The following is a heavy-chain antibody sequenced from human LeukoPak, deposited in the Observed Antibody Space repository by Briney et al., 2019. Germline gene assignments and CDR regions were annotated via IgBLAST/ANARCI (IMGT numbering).Heavy chain of an antibody. CDR2: INSDGINT. Sequence: PGGSLRLSCAASGFTVSSNYMSWVRQAPGKGLVWVSRINSDGINTSYADSVKGRFTISRENAKNTLNLQMNSLRAEDTAVYYCARDLGQYYDTSDNWFDPWGQGTLVTVSS. CDR1: GFTVSSNY. J-gene: IGHJ5*02. D-gene: IGHD3-22*01. V-gene: IGHV3-74*01. CDR3: ARDLGQYYDTSDNWFDP.